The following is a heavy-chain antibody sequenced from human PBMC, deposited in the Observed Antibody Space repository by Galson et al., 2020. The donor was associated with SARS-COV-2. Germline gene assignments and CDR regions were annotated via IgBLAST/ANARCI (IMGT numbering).Heavy chain of an antibody. J-gene: IGHJ4*01. Sequence: ASVKVSCKASRYSFNSYGMSWVRQAPGQGLEWIGWVSGYNGNTDYAQNVQGRVTMSADTSTSTVYMELWSLRSDDTAVYYCARSGKRYCSGGTCYFDYWGHGTLLTVSS. V-gene: IGHV1-18*01. CDR2: VSGYNGNT. CDR3: ARSGKRYCSGGTCYFDY. CDR1: RYSFNSYG. D-gene: IGHD2-15*01.